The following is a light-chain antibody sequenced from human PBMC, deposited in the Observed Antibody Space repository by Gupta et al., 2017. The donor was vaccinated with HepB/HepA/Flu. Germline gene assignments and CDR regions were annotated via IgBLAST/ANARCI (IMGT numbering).Light chain of an antibody. CDR3: QQDDSSPRS. Sequence: DIVMTQSPDSLAVSLGERATINCKSSQSLLNRSNKRNYLAWYQRKPGQPPKLLIYWASIRDSGVPDRFSGRGSGTDFTLTISSLQSEDVAVYYCQQDDSSPRSFGQGTKLEIK. J-gene: IGKJ2*04. CDR2: WAS. V-gene: IGKV4-1*01. CDR1: QSLLNRSNKRNY.